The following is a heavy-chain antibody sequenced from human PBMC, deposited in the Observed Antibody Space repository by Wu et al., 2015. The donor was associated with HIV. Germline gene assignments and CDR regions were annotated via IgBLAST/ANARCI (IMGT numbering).Heavy chain of an antibody. CDR1: GTSVSSDYF. J-gene: IGHJ3*02. Sequence: QVQLQESGPGLVKPSETLSLTCVVSGTSVSSDYFWSWIRQPPGKGLEWIGFVSDSGSTNYNPSLKSRVTISVDTSKNHFSLKLSSVTAADSAVYYCARDSTTVAFDIWGQGTMVTVSS. CDR2: VSDSGST. V-gene: IGHV4-61*03. D-gene: IGHD2-2*01. CDR3: ARDSTTVAFDI.